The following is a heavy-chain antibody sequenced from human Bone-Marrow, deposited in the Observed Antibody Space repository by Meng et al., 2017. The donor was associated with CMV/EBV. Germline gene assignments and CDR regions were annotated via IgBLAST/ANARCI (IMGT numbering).Heavy chain of an antibody. V-gene: IGHV3-30*02. CDR2: IRYDGSNE. CDR1: GFTFSSYG. D-gene: IGHD5-18*01. Sequence: GESLKISCAASGFTFSSYGMHWVRQAPGKGLEWVAFIRYDGSNEYYADSVKGRFTISRDNSKNTLYLQMNSLRAEDTAVYYCAKDGGGYSYGRYYYYYGMDVWGQGTTVTVSS. J-gene: IGHJ6*02. CDR3: AKDGGGYSYGRYYYYYGMDV.